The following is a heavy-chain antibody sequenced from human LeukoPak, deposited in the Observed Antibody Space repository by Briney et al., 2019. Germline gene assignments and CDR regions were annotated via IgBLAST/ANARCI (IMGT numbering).Heavy chain of an antibody. J-gene: IGHJ2*01. D-gene: IGHD5-18*01. Sequence: GGSLRLSCTASGFILSSFGMHWVRQAPGKGLEWMAVISDDGSNRYYADSVKGRFTISRDNSKNTLYLQMNSLRAEDTAVYYCAKDADTATIIYWYFDLWGRGTLVTVSS. V-gene: IGHV3-30*18. CDR3: AKDADTATIIYWYFDL. CDR1: GFILSSFG. CDR2: ISDDGSNR.